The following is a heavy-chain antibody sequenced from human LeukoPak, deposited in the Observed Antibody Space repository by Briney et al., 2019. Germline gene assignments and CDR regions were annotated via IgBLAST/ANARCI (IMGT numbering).Heavy chain of an antibody. J-gene: IGHJ4*02. Sequence: ASVKVSCKASGGTFISYAISWVRQAPGQGLEWMGGIIPIFGTANYAQKFQGRVTITADESTSTAYMELSSLRSEDTAVYYCARGGYDFWSGYYTGDYFDYWGQGTLVTVSS. V-gene: IGHV1-69*13. CDR1: GGTFISYA. D-gene: IGHD3-3*01. CDR3: ARGGYDFWSGYYTGDYFDY. CDR2: IIPIFGTA.